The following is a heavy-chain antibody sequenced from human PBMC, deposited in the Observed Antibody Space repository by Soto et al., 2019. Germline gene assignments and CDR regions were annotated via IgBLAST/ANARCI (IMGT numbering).Heavy chain of an antibody. V-gene: IGHV1-69*08. Sequence: QVQLVQSGAEVKKPGSSVKVSCKASGGTFSSYTISWVRQAPGQGLEWMGRIIPILGIANYAQKFQGRVTITADKSTSTAYMELSSLRSEDTAVYYCAREYCSGGSCYSSSRWFDPWGQGTLVTVSS. D-gene: IGHD2-15*01. CDR2: IIPILGIA. CDR1: GGTFSSYT. CDR3: AREYCSGGSCYSSSRWFDP. J-gene: IGHJ5*02.